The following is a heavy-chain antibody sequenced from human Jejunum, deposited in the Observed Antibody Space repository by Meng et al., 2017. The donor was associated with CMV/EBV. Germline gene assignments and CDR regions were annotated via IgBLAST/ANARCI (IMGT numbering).Heavy chain of an antibody. D-gene: IGHD6-19*01. CDR2: IHYTKST. V-gene: IGHV4-39*07. J-gene: IGHJ4*02. Sequence: GSSRSGRWCWSWLRQPRGKGLEWIGSIHYTKSTNYNTTRKTRVSRSEDTSKNEFSLTLTSVTAADTAVYYCARTQWHVGYFDNWGQGTLVTVSS. CDR1: GSSRSGRWC. CDR3: ARTQWHVGYFDN.